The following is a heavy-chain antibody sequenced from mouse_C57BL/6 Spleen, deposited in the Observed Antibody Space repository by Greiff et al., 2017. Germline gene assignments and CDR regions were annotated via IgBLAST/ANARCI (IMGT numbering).Heavy chain of an antibody. Sequence: QVQLQQSGPELVRPGVSVKISCKGSGYTFTDYAMHWVKQRHAKSLEWIGVISTYYGDASYNQTLKDKATMTVDKSSSTAYMELARLTSEDSAVYYCARRLCLRREMDYWGQGTSVTVSS. J-gene: IGHJ4*01. V-gene: IGHV1-67*01. CDR2: ISTYYGDA. D-gene: IGHD2-2*01. CDR1: GYTFTDYA. CDR3: ARRLCLRREMDY.